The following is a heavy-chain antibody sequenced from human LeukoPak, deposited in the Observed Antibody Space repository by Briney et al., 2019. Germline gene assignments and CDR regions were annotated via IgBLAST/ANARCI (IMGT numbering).Heavy chain of an antibody. CDR2: IIPIFGTA. CDR3: AVSPNYKDHYMDV. Sequence: SVKVSCKASGGTFSSYAISWVRQAPGQGLEWMGGIIPIFGTANYAQKFQGRVTITADESTSTAYMELSSLRSEDTAVYYCAVSPNYKDHYMDVWGKGTTVTISS. J-gene: IGHJ6*03. V-gene: IGHV1-69*13. D-gene: IGHD4/OR15-4a*01. CDR1: GGTFSSYA.